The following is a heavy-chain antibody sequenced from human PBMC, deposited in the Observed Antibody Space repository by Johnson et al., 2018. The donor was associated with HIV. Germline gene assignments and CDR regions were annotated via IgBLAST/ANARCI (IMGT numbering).Heavy chain of an antibody. V-gene: IGHV3-11*01. CDR1: GFIFSDYY. CDR3: ARVVGYKYGSAGDNDAFDF. CDR2: ISSSGATI. Sequence: QVQLVESGGGVVKPGESLRLSCAASGFIFSDYYMTWIRQAPGKGLEWISYISSSGATIYYTDSVKGRFTVSSDNAKNSLYLQMNSLRAEDTALYYCARVVGYKYGSAGDNDAFDFWGQGTMVTVSS. D-gene: IGHD5-18*01. J-gene: IGHJ3*01.